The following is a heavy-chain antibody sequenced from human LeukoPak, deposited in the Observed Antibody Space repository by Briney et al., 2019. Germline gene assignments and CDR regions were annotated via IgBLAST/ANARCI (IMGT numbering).Heavy chain of an antibody. D-gene: IGHD3-9*01. J-gene: IGHJ4*02. CDR1: GGSISSGSYY. Sequence: SETLSLTCTVSGGSISSGSYYWSWIRQPAGKGLEWIGRIYTSGSTNYNPSLKSRVTISVDTSKNQFSLKLSSVTAADTAAYYCARESTYYDILTGYQLQDYWGQGTLVTVSS. CDR3: ARESTYYDILTGYQLQDY. V-gene: IGHV4-61*02. CDR2: IYTSGST.